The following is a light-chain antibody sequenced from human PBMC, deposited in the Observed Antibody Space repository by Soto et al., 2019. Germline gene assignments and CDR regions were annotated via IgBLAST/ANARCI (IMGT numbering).Light chain of an antibody. V-gene: IGLV1-40*01. CDR1: SSNIGAGYD. CDR3: RSYDSSLSGYV. J-gene: IGLJ1*01. CDR2: GNN. Sequence: QSVLTQPPSVSGAPGQRVTISCTGSSSNIGAGYDVHWYQQLPGTAPKLLIYGNNNRPSGVPDRFSGSKSGTSASLAITGLQAEDEADYYCRSYDSSLSGYVFGTGTQLTVL.